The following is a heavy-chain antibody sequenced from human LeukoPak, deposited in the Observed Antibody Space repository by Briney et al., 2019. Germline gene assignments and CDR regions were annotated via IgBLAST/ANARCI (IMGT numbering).Heavy chain of an antibody. CDR2: IIPIFGTR. V-gene: IGHV1-69*13. J-gene: IGHJ4*02. CDR3: AKLRERDYYDSSDY. D-gene: IGHD3-22*01. CDR1: GGTVSSYA. Sequence: GASVKVSCKASGGTVSSYAISWVRQAPGQGLEWMGGIIPIFGTRNYAQNFQGRVTITADESTSTAYMELNSLRAEDTAVYYCAKLRERDYYDSSDYWGQGTLVTVSS.